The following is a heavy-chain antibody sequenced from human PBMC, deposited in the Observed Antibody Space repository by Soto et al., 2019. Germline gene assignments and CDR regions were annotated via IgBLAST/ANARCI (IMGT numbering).Heavy chain of an antibody. CDR3: AKRMSVDYYDFWSGNDY. J-gene: IGHJ4*02. V-gene: IGHV3-23*01. D-gene: IGHD3-3*01. Sequence: VGSLRLSCAASGFTFSSYAMSWVRQAPGKGLEWVSAISGSGGGTYYADSVKGRFTISRDNSKKTLYLQMDSLRAEDTAVYYCAKRMSVDYYDFWSGNDYWGQGTLVTVSS. CDR2: ISGSGGGT. CDR1: GFTFSSYA.